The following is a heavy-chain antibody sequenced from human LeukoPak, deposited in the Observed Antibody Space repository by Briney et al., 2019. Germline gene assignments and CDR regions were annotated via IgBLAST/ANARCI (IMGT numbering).Heavy chain of an antibody. V-gene: IGHV1-2*06. D-gene: IGHD2-15*01. Sequence: ASVKVSCKASGYTFTGYYMHWVRQAPGQGLEWMGRINPNSGGTNYAQKFQGRVTMTRDTSISTAYMELSRLRSDDTAVYYCARDDLGYCSGGSCYTSGNWFDPWGRGTLVAVSS. CDR3: ARDDLGYCSGGSCYTSGNWFDP. J-gene: IGHJ5*02. CDR2: INPNSGGT. CDR1: GYTFTGYY.